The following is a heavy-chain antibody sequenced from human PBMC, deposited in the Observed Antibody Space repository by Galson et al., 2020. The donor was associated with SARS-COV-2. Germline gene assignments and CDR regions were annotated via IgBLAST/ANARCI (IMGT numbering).Heavy chain of an antibody. D-gene: IGHD3-3*01. Sequence: SETLSLTCTVSGASIRSGRYHWSWIRQPAGKGLESIGRIYTSGNTNYNPSLKSRVSISLDTSKNQFSLRLRGVTAADTAVYYCARGEFLEFYYYGMDVLCQGTTVTVSS. J-gene: IGHJ6*02. CDR1: GASIRSGRYH. CDR2: IYTSGNT. V-gene: IGHV4-61*02. CDR3: ARGEFLEFYYYGMDV.